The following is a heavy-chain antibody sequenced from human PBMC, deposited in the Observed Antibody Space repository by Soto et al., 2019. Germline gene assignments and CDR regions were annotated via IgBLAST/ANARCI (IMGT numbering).Heavy chain of an antibody. J-gene: IGHJ3*02. CDR1: GFTVSSNY. CDR2: IYSGGST. Sequence: EVQLVESGGGLVQPGGSLRLSCAASGFTVSSNYMSWVRQAPGKGLEWVSVIYSGGSTYFADSVKGSFPISRDNSKNTPYLQMNSLRAEDTAVYYCARVLLGYCGGGSCYPGAFDIWCQGTMVTVSS. D-gene: IGHD2-15*01. CDR3: ARVLLGYCGGGSCYPGAFDI. V-gene: IGHV3-66*01.